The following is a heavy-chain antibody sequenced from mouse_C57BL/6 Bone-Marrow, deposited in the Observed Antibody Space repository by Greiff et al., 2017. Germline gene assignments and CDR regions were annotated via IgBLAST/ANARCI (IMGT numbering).Heavy chain of an antibody. CDR1: GYTFTSYW. D-gene: IGHD6-1*01. CDR3: ARGGLAPLYDD. V-gene: IGHV1-69*01. CDR2: IDPSDSYT. Sequence: QVQLQQPGAELVMPGASVKLSCKASGYTFTSYWMHWVKQRPGQGLEWIGEIDPSDSYTNYNQKFKGKSTLTVDKSSSTDYMQLSSRTSEDSAVYYCARGGLAPLYDDWGQGTTLTVSS. J-gene: IGHJ2*01.